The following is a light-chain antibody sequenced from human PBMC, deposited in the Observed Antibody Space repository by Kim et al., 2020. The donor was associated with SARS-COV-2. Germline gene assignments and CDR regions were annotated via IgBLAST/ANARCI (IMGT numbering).Light chain of an antibody. CDR1: TGPVTSGSH. V-gene: IGLV7-46*01. J-gene: IGLJ3*02. CDR2: DAN. CDR3: LLSYTGGRWV. Sequence: GGTVTLPCASSTGPVTSGSHPFWFQQKAGQGPTTLIYDANNRHSWTPARFSGSLVGGKAALTLSGAQHEDEAHYYCLLSYTGGRWVFGGGTKVTVL.